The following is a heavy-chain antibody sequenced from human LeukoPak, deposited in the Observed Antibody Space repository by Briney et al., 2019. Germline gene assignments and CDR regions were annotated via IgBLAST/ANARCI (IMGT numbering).Heavy chain of an antibody. Sequence: PSETLSLTCTVSGGSISSSSYYWGWIRQPPGKGLEWIGSIYYSGSTYYNPSLKSRVTISVDTSKNQFSLKLSSVTAADTAVYYCVRPTAPGDSWGQGTLVTVSS. D-gene: IGHD4-17*01. CDR2: IYYSGST. CDR3: VRPTAPGDS. J-gene: IGHJ4*02. CDR1: GGSISSSSYY. V-gene: IGHV4-39*07.